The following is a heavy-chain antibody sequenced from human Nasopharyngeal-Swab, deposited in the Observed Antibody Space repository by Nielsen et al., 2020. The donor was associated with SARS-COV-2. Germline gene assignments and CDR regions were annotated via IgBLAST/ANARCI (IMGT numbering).Heavy chain of an antibody. Sequence: GESLKISCAASGFTFSSYSMNWVRQAPGKGLEWVSSISSSSSYIYYADSVKGRFTISRDNAKNSLYLQMNSLRAEDTAVYYCARDRFTMVRGAFDPWGQGTLATVSS. J-gene: IGHJ5*02. V-gene: IGHV3-21*01. CDR3: ARDRFTMVRGAFDP. D-gene: IGHD3-10*01. CDR2: ISSSSSYI. CDR1: GFTFSSYS.